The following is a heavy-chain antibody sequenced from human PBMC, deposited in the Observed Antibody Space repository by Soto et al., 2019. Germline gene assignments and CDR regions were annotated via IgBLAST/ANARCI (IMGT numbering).Heavy chain of an antibody. Sequence: GGSLRLSCAASGFTFSSYAMSWVRQAPGKGLEWVSAVSGSGGSTYYADSVKGRFTISRDNSKNTRYLQMNGLRAEDTAVYYCAKESGTMVRGVIIRGGYFDYWGQGTLVTVSS. V-gene: IGHV3-23*01. CDR2: VSGSGGST. CDR3: AKESGTMVRGVIIRGGYFDY. D-gene: IGHD3-10*01. J-gene: IGHJ4*02. CDR1: GFTFSSYA.